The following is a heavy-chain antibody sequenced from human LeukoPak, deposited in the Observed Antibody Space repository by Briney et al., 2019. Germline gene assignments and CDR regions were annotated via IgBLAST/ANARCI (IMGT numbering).Heavy chain of an antibody. CDR2: ISGSGSSR. V-gene: IGHV3-23*01. J-gene: IGHJ4*02. CDR3: AKGLDGYNFEGY. CDR1: GFTFSNDP. D-gene: IGHD5-12*01. Sequence: PGGSLRLSCAAYGFTFSNDPMSTVRQTTGKGLGWVSPISGSGSSRYYTDSVKGRFTISRDNSKNTLYLQMNSLSAEDTAVYYCAKGLDGYNFEGYWGQGTLVTVSS.